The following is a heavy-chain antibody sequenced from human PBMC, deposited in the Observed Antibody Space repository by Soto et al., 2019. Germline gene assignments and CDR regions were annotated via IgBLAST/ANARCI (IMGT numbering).Heavy chain of an antibody. CDR1: GGSISSYY. CDR3: ARLRDLTGPYGLDV. Sequence: SETLSLTCTVSGGSISSYYWSWIRQPPGKGLEWIGYIYYSGSTNYNPSLKSRVTISVDTSKNQFSLKLSSVTAADTAVYYCARLRDLTGPYGLDVWGQGTTVTVSS. CDR2: IYYSGST. V-gene: IGHV4-59*01. D-gene: IGHD3-9*01. J-gene: IGHJ6*02.